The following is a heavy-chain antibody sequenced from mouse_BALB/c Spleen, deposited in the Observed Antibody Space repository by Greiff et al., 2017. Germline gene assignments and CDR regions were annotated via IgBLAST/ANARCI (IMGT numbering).Heavy chain of an antibody. CDR1: GYTFTSYW. V-gene: IGHV1-87*01. Sequence: QVQLQQSGAELARPGASVKLSCKASGYTFTSYWMQWVKQRPGQGLEWIGAIYPGDGDTRYTQKFKGKATLTADKSSSTAYMQLSSLASEDSAVYYCARGEDYGNYDWFAYWGQGTLVTVSA. D-gene: IGHD2-1*01. CDR3: ARGEDYGNYDWFAY. CDR2: IYPGDGDT. J-gene: IGHJ3*01.